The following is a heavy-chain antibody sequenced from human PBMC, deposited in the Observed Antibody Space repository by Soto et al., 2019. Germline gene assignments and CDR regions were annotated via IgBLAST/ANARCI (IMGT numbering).Heavy chain of an antibody. CDR3: AKSFRSGLLWFGELSTVDY. CDR2: ISDSGDRT. D-gene: IGHD3-10*01. J-gene: IGHJ4*02. CDR1: GFTFSGYA. V-gene: IGHV3-23*01. Sequence: EVQVLESGGGLVQPGGSLRLSCAASGFTFSGYAMSGVRQAPGKGLECVSAISDSGDRTYYTDSVKGRFTISRDNSKHTLYLQMNSLRAEDTAVYYGAKSFRSGLLWFGELSTVDYWGQGTLVTVSS.